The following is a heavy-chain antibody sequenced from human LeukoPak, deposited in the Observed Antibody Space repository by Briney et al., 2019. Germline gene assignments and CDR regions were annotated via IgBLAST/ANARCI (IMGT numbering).Heavy chain of an antibody. Sequence: SGRSLRLSCAASGFTFDDYAMHWVRQAPGKGLEWVSGISWNSGSIGYADSVKGRFTIFRDNAKNSLYLQMNSLRAEDTALYYCAKDMGVYYYGSGSYHYWGQGTLVTVSS. J-gene: IGHJ4*02. CDR2: ISWNSGSI. CDR3: AKDMGVYYYGSGSYHY. D-gene: IGHD3-10*01. V-gene: IGHV3-9*01. CDR1: GFTFDDYA.